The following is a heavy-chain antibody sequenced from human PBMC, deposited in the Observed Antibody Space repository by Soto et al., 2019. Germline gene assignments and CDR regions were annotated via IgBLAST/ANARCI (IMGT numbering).Heavy chain of an antibody. D-gene: IGHD2-15*01. J-gene: IGHJ4*02. V-gene: IGHV3-7*01. Sequence: GGSLRLSCASSGLSFSSYWMSWVRQAPGKGLEWVANIKQDGSEKYYVDSVKGRFTISRDNAKNSLYLQMNSVRDDGTAVYYCARESVVVLVAAYHHYFFDYWGQGTLVTVSS. CDR3: ARESVVVLVAAYHHYFFDY. CDR1: GLSFSSYW. CDR2: IKQDGSEK.